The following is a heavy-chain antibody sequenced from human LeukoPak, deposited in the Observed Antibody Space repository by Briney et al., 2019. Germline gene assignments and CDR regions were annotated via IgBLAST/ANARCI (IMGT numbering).Heavy chain of an antibody. J-gene: IGHJ3*02. V-gene: IGHV4-59*01. CDR3: ARAGAMVRGVNDAFDI. Sequence: PSETLSLTCTVSGGSISSYYWSWIRQPPGKGLEWIGYIYYSGSTNYNPSLKSRATISVDTSKNQFSLKLSSVTAADTAVYYCARAGAMVRGVNDAFDIWGQGTMVTVSS. CDR1: GGSISSYY. CDR2: IYYSGST. D-gene: IGHD3-10*01.